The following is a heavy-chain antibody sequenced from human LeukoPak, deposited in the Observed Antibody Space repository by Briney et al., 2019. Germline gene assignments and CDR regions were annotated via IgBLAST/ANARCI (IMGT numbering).Heavy chain of an antibody. V-gene: IGHV3-30*02. D-gene: IGHD3-22*01. CDR1: GFTFSSYG. CDR2: IWYDGTDK. J-gene: IGHJ4*02. Sequence: GGSLRLSCAASGFTFSSYGMHWVRQAPGKGLEWVAVIWYDGTDKYYGDSVKGRFTISRDNSKNTLNLQMTSLRAEDTAVYYCAKDGIRYYYDSSGYYGDYWGQGTLVTVSS. CDR3: AKDGIRYYYDSSGYYGDY.